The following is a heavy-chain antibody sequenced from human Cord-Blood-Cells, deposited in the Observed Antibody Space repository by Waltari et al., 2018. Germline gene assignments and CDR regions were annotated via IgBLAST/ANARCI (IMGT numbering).Heavy chain of an antibody. CDR2: INPNSGGT. CDR3: ARGLEDIVVVPAAIHFDY. V-gene: IGHV1-2*02. D-gene: IGHD2-2*01. Sequence: PGQGLEWMGWINPNSGGTNYAQKFQGRVTMTRDTSISTAYMELSRLRSDDTAVYYCARGLEDIVVVPAAIHFDYWGQGTLVTVSS. J-gene: IGHJ4*02.